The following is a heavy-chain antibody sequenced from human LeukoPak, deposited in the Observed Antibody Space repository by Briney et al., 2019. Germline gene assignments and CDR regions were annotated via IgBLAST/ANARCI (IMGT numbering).Heavy chain of an antibody. CDR3: ARSYQDYGDYPQYWYFDL. D-gene: IGHD4-17*01. CDR2: IIPIFGTA. Sequence: SVKASCKASGGTFSSYAISWVRQAPGQGLEWMGGIIPIFGTANYAQKFQGRVTITADESTSTAYMELSSLRSEDTAVYYCARSYQDYGDYPQYWYFDLWGRGTLVTVSS. V-gene: IGHV1-69*13. CDR1: GGTFSSYA. J-gene: IGHJ2*01.